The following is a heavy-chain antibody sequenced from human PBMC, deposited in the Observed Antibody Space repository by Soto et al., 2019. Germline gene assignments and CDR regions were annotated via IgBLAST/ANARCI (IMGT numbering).Heavy chain of an antibody. CDR2: MNPNRGNT. Sequence: QVQLVQSGAEVQKPGASVKVSCKASGYTFTSYDINWVQQATGQGLEWMGWMNPNRGNTGYAKKFPGRVPMTRNTSISTAYMELSSLRSADTAVYYCARGLAAAGTGFDPWGQGTLVTVSS. CDR3: ARGLAAAGTGFDP. J-gene: IGHJ5*02. D-gene: IGHD6-13*01. CDR1: GYTFTSYD. V-gene: IGHV1-8*01.